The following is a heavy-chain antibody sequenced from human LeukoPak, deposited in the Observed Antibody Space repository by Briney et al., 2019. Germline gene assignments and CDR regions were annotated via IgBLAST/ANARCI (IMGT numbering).Heavy chain of an antibody. Sequence: GGSLRLSCAASGFTFSTHTMSWVRQAPGKGLEWVSALWGNNKNIYYADSVKGRLTISRDNSGNMVYLQMSDLRVEDTAVYYCAKDLKPDSGYDVDHWGQGTLVTVSS. D-gene: IGHD5-12*01. V-gene: IGHV3-23*01. CDR2: LWGNNKNI. CDR3: AKDLKPDSGYDVDH. CDR1: GFTFSTHT. J-gene: IGHJ4*02.